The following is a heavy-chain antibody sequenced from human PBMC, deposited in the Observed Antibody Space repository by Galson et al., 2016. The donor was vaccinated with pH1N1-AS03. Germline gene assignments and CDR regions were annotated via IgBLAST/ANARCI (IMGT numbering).Heavy chain of an antibody. Sequence: SLRLSCAASGFIFNKYAMTWVRQAPRKGLEWVSNIHGGGGSSYYADSVGGRFTIYRDNSRDTVYLQMNSLGVDDTAVYYCARGHGDWKGNYLDYWGQGTLVTVSS. CDR1: GFIFNKYA. J-gene: IGHJ4*02. CDR2: IHGGGGSS. D-gene: IGHD1-1*01. V-gene: IGHV3-23*01. CDR3: ARGHGDWKGNYLDY.